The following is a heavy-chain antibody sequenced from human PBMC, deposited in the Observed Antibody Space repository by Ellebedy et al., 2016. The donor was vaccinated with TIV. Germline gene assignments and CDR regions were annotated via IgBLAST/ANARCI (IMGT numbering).Heavy chain of an antibody. Sequence: GESLKISCAASGFPFSSYAMSWVRQAPGKGLEWVSAISGSGGSTYYADSVKGRFTISRDNSKNTLFLQMNSLRADDTAVYYCAKDTIISINLVRGGAGSWGQGTLVTVSS. CDR2: ISGSGGST. CDR1: GFPFSSYA. D-gene: IGHD3-10*01. J-gene: IGHJ4*02. CDR3: AKDTIISINLVRGGAGS. V-gene: IGHV3-23*01.